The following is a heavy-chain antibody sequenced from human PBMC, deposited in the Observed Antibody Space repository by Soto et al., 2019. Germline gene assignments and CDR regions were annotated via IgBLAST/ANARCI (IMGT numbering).Heavy chain of an antibody. V-gene: IGHV3-7*04. D-gene: IGHD2-21*01. CDR1: GLTFSGQW. J-gene: IGHJ4*02. CDR3: ARADC. Sequence: GGSLRLSCAASGLTFSGQWMSWVRQAPGKGLEWVANINQDGSEKNYVDSVKGRFSISRDNARNSLYLQMSDLRVEDTAVYYCARADCWGQGTLVTVSS. CDR2: INQDGSEK.